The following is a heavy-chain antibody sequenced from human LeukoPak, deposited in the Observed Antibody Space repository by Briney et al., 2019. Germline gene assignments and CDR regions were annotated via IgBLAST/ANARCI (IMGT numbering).Heavy chain of an antibody. V-gene: IGHV1-46*01. CDR3: ASQIAVASYNWFDP. J-gene: IGHJ5*02. D-gene: IGHD6-19*01. CDR1: GYTFTSYY. CDR2: INPSGGST. Sequence: ASVTVSCTASGYTFTSYYMHWVRQAPAPGLEWMGIINPSGGSTSYAQKFQGRGTMTRDMSTSTVYMELSSLRSEDTAVYYCASQIAVASYNWFDPWGQGTLVTVSS.